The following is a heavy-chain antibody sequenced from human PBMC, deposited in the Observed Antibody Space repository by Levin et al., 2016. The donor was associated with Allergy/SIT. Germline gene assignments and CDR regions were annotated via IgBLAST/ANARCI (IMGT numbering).Heavy chain of an antibody. Sequence: RQAPGKGLEWIGEINHSGSTNYNPSLKSRVTISVDTSKNQFSLKLSSVTAADTAVYYCATLTAGYCSGGSCSLGWFDPWGQGTLVTVSS. CDR2: INHSGST. V-gene: IGHV4-34*01. CDR3: ATLTAGYCSGGSCSLGWFDP. D-gene: IGHD2-15*01. J-gene: IGHJ5*02.